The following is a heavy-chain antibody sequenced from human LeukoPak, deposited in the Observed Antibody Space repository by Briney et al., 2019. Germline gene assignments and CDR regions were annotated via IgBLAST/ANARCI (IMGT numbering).Heavy chain of an antibody. Sequence: GASVKVSCKASGDTFSTNALSWVRLAPGQGLEWMGGFIPLFGSAHYAQKLQGRITITTDESTSTAYMVLSNLRSDDTAVYYCARGGGPYESTGFFAGPFDYWGQGTVVTVSS. J-gene: IGHJ4*02. CDR1: GDTFSTNA. V-gene: IGHV1-69*05. CDR3: ARGGGPYESTGFFAGPFDY. D-gene: IGHD3-22*01. CDR2: FIPLFGSA.